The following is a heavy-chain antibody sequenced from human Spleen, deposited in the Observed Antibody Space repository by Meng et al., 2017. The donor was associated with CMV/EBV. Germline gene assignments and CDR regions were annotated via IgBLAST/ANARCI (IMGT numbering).Heavy chain of an antibody. D-gene: IGHD5-18*01. Sequence: GGSLRLSCAASGFTFSYYAFSYYGMHWVRQAPGRGLEWVAFIRHDGSNNYYADSVKGRFTISRDNSKSTLFLHMSSLRAEDTAVYYCARAKHRIQLWSRPGDYSSYYGMDVWGQGTSVTVSS. CDR2: IRHDGSNN. CDR1: GFTFSYYAFSYYG. J-gene: IGHJ6*02. CDR3: ARAKHRIQLWSRPGDYSSYYGMDV. V-gene: IGHV3-30*02.